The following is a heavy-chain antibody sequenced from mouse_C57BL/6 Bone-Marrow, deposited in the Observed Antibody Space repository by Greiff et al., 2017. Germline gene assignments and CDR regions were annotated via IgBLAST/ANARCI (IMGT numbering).Heavy chain of an antibody. D-gene: IGHD3-2*02. J-gene: IGHJ3*01. CDR1: GYTFTSYW. V-gene: IGHV1-69*01. CDR3: ASKVQLRLSFAY. Sequence: QVQLQQPGAELVMPGASVKLSCKASGYTFTSYWMHWVKQRPGQGLEWIGEIDPSDSYTNYNQKFKGKSTLTVDKSSSTAYMQLSSLTSEDSAVYYCASKVQLRLSFAYWGQGTLVTVSA. CDR2: IDPSDSYT.